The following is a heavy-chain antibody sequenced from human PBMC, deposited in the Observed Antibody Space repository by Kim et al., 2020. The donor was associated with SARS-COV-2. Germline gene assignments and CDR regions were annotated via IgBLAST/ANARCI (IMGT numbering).Heavy chain of an antibody. J-gene: IGHJ6*02. CDR3: ARVGYYGSESYGMDV. V-gene: IGHV4-59*01. D-gene: IGHD3-10*01. CDR1: GGSISSYY. Sequence: SETLSLTCTVSGGSISSYYWSWIRQPPGKGLEWIGYIYYSGSTNYNPSLKSRVTISVDTSKNQFSLKLSSVTAADTAVYYCARVGYYGSESYGMDVWGQGTTVTVSS. CDR2: IYYSGST.